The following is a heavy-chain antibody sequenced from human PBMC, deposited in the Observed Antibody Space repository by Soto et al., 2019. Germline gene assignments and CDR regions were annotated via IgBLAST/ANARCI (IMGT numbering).Heavy chain of an antibody. J-gene: IGHJ4*02. V-gene: IGHV1-69*13. CDR1: GGTFSSYA. D-gene: IGHD1-26*01. Sequence: GASVKVSCKASGGTFSSYAISWVRQAPGQGLEWMGGIIPIFGTANYAQKFQGRVTITADESTSTAYMELSSLRSEDTAVYYCARDRIVGATIFFDYWGQGTLVTVSS. CDR3: ARDRIVGATIFFDY. CDR2: IIPIFGTA.